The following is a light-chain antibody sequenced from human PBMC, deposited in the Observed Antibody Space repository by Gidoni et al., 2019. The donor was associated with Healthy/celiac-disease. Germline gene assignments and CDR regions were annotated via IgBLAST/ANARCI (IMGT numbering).Light chain of an antibody. CDR3: QQSYSTPLT. V-gene: IGKV1-39*01. J-gene: IGKJ3*01. CDR2: AAS. Sequence: DIQMTQSPSSLSASVGDRVTITCRASQSISSYLNWYQQKPGKPPKLLIYAASSLQSGVPSRFSGSGSGTDLTLTISSLQPEDFATYYCQQSYSTPLTFGPGTKVDIK. CDR1: QSISSY.